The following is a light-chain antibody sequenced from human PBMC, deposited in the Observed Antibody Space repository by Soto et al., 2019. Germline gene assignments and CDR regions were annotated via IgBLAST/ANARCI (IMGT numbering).Light chain of an antibody. CDR1: QNVRSF. CDR3: HQRSNWPLT. CDR2: DVF. J-gene: IGKJ4*01. Sequence: IGLTQFPATLAFFPGGRANPFCRASQNVRSFLAWYQQKPGQALRVVMDDVFKRATGIPARFSGSGSGTDFTLTISSLEPEDFAVYYCHQRSNWPLTFGGGTKLEIK. V-gene: IGKV3-11*01.